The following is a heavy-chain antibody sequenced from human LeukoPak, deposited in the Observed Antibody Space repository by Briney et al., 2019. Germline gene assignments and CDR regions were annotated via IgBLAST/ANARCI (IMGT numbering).Heavy chain of an antibody. CDR2: INHSGST. D-gene: IGHD1-26*01. Sequence: PSETLSLTCAVYGGSFSGYYWSWIRQPPGKGLEWIGEINHSGSTNYNPSLKSRVTISVDTSKNQFSLKLSSVTAADTAVYYCARHSSWLPFDPWGQGTLVTVSS. CDR3: ARHSSWLPFDP. J-gene: IGHJ5*02. V-gene: IGHV4-34*01. CDR1: GGSFSGYY.